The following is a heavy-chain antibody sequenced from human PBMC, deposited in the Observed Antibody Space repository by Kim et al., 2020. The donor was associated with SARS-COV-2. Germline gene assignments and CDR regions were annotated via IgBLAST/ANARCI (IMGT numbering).Heavy chain of an antibody. J-gene: IGHJ6*02. CDR2: INPNSGGT. CDR1: GYTFTGYY. Sequence: ASVKVSCKASGYTFTGYYMHWVRQAPGQGLEWMGRINPNSGGTNYAQKFQGRVTMTRDTSISTAYMELSRLRSDDTAVYYCARDQVWGYYYYGMDVWGQGTTVTVSS. V-gene: IGHV1-2*06. CDR3: ARDQVWGYYYYGMDV. D-gene: IGHD3-16*01.